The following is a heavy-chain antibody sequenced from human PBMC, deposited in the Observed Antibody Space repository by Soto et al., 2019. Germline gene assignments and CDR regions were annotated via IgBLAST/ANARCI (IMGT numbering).Heavy chain of an antibody. Sequence: SETLSLTCAVYGGSFSGYYWSWIRQPPGKGLEWIGEINHSGSTNYNPSLKSRVTISVDTSKNQFSLKLSSVTAADTAVYYWARGRTGDHFDYWGQGTLVTVSS. CDR3: ARGRTGDHFDY. CDR2: INHSGST. J-gene: IGHJ4*02. CDR1: GGSFSGYY. V-gene: IGHV4-34*01. D-gene: IGHD7-27*01.